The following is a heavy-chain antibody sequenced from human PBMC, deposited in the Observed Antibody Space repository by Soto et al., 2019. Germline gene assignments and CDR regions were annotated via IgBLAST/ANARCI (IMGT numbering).Heavy chain of an antibody. CDR1: GGAFTSYA. D-gene: IGHD6-19*01. CDR2: IIPIFGTA. V-gene: IGHV1-69*13. Sequence: SVKVSGKASGGAFTSYAISWVRQAPGQGLEWMGGIIPIFGTANYAQKFQGRVTITADESTSTAYMELSSLRSEDTAVYYCARFRAAVAGTGRSSSSGIDVWGQRATLTVSS. CDR3: ARFRAAVAGTGRSSSSGIDV. J-gene: IGHJ6*02.